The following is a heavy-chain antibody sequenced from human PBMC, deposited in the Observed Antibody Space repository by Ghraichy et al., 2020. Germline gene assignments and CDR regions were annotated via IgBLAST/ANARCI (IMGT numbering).Heavy chain of an antibody. CDR3: ARVVRGCSSSTCLYFFDF. V-gene: IGHV1-8*01. CDR2: MNPNSGNT. D-gene: IGHD2-2*01. J-gene: IGHJ4*02. CDR1: GYTFTSYD. Sequence: ASVKVSCKSSGYTFTSYDINWVRQATGQGLEWMGWMNPNSGNTGYTQKFQGRVTMTRDTSINTAYMELSSLRSEDTAVYYCARVVRGCSSSTCLYFFDFWGQGTLLTVSS.